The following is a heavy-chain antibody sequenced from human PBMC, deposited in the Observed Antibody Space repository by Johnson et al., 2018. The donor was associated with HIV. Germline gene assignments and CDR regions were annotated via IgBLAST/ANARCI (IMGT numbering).Heavy chain of an antibody. D-gene: IGHD1-1*01. CDR1: GFTFSSYA. Sequence: QVQLVESGGGVVQPGRSLRLSCAASGFTFSSYAMHWVRQAPGKGLEWVAVISFDGRNKYYADSVKGRFTISRDNSKNTLYLQMNSLRAEDTAVYYCAREGTLGAFDIWGQGTMVTVSS. CDR3: AREGTLGAFDI. V-gene: IGHV3-30*04. J-gene: IGHJ3*02. CDR2: ISFDGRNK.